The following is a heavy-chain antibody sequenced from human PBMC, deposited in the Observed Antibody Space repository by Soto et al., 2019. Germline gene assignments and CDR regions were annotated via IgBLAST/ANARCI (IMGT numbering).Heavy chain of an antibody. CDR2: IYHTGDT. D-gene: IGHD2-21*02. J-gene: IGHJ5*02. V-gene: IGHV4-4*02. Sequence: PLETLSLTCGVSGGTVASSHWWSWVRQSPGRGLEWIGNIYHTGDTNFNPSLKSRVTISVDKSNNQFSLKLTSLTAADTAVYFCAREIVTAGGNNYFDPWGHGTLVTVSS. CDR3: AREIVTAGGNNYFDP. CDR1: GGTVASSHW.